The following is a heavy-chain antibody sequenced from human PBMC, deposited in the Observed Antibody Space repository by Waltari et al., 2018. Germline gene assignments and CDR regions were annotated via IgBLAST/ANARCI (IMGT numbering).Heavy chain of an antibody. CDR1: GYTFVTYA. CDR2: IHTDTGKP. CDR3: ARSHYYDTLGYYDY. V-gene: IGHV7-4-1*02. Sequence: QVQLVQSGSELKRPGASVKVSCKASGYTFVTYALHWVRQDPGQGLAWMGWIHTDTGKPTSAQGFPGLFVFSMDTSVITAYLQINSLDAEDTAVYYCARSHYYDTLGYYDYWGQGTLVTVSS. J-gene: IGHJ4*02. D-gene: IGHD3-22*01.